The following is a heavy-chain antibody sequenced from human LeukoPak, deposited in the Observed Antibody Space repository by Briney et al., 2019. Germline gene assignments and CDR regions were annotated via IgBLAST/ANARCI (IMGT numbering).Heavy chain of an antibody. CDR3: ARRVTGDLRRFDY. CDR1: GGSISSSGYS. V-gene: IGHV4-39*01. CDR2: INYSGST. Sequence: SETLSLTCTVSGGSISSSGYSWGWIRQPPGKGLEWIGNINYSGSTYYNPSLKSRVTIFVDTSKNQFSLKVTSVTAAGTAVYFCARRVTGDLRRFDYWGQGTLVTVSS. J-gene: IGHJ4*02. D-gene: IGHD7-27*01.